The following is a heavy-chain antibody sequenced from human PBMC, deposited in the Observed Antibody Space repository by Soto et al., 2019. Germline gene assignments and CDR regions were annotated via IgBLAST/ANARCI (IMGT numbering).Heavy chain of an antibody. J-gene: IGHJ4*02. V-gene: IGHV3-30-3*01. CDR1: GFTFSSYV. CDR3: ARSYCGDDCALDH. Sequence: QVQLVEAGGGVVQPGRSLRLSCAASGFTFSSYVMHWVRQAPGKGLEWVAVISYDGTNKHYADSVKGRFTISRDNSKTTLYVQMNSLRAEDTAVYYCARSYCGDDCALDHWGQGTLVTVSS. D-gene: IGHD2-21*02. CDR2: ISYDGTNK.